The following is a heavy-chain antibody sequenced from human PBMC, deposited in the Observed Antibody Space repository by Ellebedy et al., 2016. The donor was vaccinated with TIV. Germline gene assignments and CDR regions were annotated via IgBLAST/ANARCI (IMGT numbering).Heavy chain of an antibody. V-gene: IGHV3-48*02. CDR1: GFTFSTYN. J-gene: IGHJ4*02. CDR2: IRSTSSAK. Sequence: PGGSLRLSCAASGFTFSTYNMNWVRQAPGRGLEWVSFIRSTSSAKHYADPVRGRFTISRDNAKNSLYLQMNSLRDEDTAVYYCARDAVDILTAYYTPNYFDHWGQGTPVTVSS. D-gene: IGHD3-9*01. CDR3: ARDAVDILTAYYTPNYFDH.